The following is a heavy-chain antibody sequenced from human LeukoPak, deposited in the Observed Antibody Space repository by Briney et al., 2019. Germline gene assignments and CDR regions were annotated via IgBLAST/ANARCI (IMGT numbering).Heavy chain of an antibody. Sequence: GGSLRLSCAASGFTFSSYSMNWVRQAPGKGLEWVSSISSSSSYIYYADSVKGRFTISRDNAKNSLYLQMNSLRAEDTAVYYCARDVMDTAMVIDEWGQGTLVTVSS. D-gene: IGHD5-18*01. CDR3: ARDVMDTAMVIDE. J-gene: IGHJ4*02. CDR2: ISSSSSYI. CDR1: GFTFSSYS. V-gene: IGHV3-21*01.